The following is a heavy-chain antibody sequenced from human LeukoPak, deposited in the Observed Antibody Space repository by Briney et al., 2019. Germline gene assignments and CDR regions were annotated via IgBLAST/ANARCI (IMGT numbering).Heavy chain of an antibody. V-gene: IGHV4-59*01. J-gene: IGHJ4*02. CDR1: GGSISSYY. Sequence: SETLSLTCTVSGGSISSYYWSWIRQPPGEGLEWTGYIYYSGSTNYNPSLKSRVTISVDTSKNQFSLKLSSVTAADTAVYYCARSYYYGSGSGPLFDYWGQGTLVTVSS. CDR2: IYYSGST. D-gene: IGHD3-10*01. CDR3: ARSYYYGSGSGPLFDY.